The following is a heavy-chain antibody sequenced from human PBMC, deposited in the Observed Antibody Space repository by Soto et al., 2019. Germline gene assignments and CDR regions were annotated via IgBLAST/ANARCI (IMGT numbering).Heavy chain of an antibody. J-gene: IGHJ6*03. CDR3: AKDGSGSLSLYYYYMDV. Sequence: QVQLVESGGGVVQPGRSLRLSCAASGFTFSSYGMHWVRQAPGKGLGWVAVISYDGSNKYYADSVKGRFTISRDNSKNTLYLQMNSLRAEDTAVYYCAKDGSGSLSLYYYYMDVWGKGTTVTVSS. V-gene: IGHV3-30*18. CDR2: ISYDGSNK. D-gene: IGHD3-10*01. CDR1: GFTFSSYG.